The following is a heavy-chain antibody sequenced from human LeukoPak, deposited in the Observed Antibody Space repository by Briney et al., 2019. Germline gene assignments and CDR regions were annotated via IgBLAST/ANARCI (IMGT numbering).Heavy chain of an antibody. CDR1: GLTVSSNY. Sequence: GGSLRLSCAASGLTVSSNYMSWVRQAPGKGLEWVAVISYDGSNKYYADSVKGRFTISRDDSKKTLYLQMNSLRAEDTAVYYCAREGQPYNWFDPWGQGTLVTVSS. V-gene: IGHV3-30*01. D-gene: IGHD6-13*01. CDR2: ISYDGSNK. CDR3: AREGQPYNWFDP. J-gene: IGHJ5*02.